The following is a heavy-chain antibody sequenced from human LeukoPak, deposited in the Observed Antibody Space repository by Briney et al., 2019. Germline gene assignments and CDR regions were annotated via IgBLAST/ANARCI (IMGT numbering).Heavy chain of an antibody. J-gene: IGHJ5*02. V-gene: IGHV3-53*01. CDR2: MYGDGST. Sequence: PGGSLRLSCAASGFTVSSNFMSWVRQAPEKGLEWVSVMYGDGSTYYADSVKGRFTISRDNSKNTVYLQMNSLRVEDTAIYYCARSGGGWFDRWGQGTLVTVSA. CDR3: ARSGGGWFDR. CDR1: GFTVSSNF. D-gene: IGHD4-23*01.